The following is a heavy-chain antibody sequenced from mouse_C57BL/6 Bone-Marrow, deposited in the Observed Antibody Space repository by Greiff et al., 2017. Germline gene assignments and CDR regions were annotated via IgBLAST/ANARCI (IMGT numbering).Heavy chain of an antibody. V-gene: IGHV1-50*01. CDR3: ARDYDYDVRAMDY. CDR1: GYTFTSYW. J-gene: IGHJ4*01. D-gene: IGHD2-4*01. CDR2: IDPSDSYT. Sequence: VKLQQPGAELVKPGASVKLSCKASGYTFTSYWMQWVKQRPGQGLEWIGEIDPSDSYTNYNQKFKGKATLTVDTSSSTAYMQLSSLTSEDSAVYYCARDYDYDVRAMDYWGQGTSVTVSS.